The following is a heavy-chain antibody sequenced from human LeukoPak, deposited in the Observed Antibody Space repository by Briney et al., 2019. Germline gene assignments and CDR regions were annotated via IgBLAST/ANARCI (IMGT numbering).Heavy chain of an antibody. CDR3: ARGGDIVVVPAAMENWFDP. CDR2: IIPIFGTA. CDR1: GGTFSSYA. D-gene: IGHD2-2*01. Sequence: SVKVSCKASGGTFSSYAISWVRQAPGQGLEWMGGIIPIFGTANYAQKFQGRVTITADESTSTAYMELSSLRSEDTAVYYCARGGDIVVVPAAMENWFDPRGQGTLVTVSS. V-gene: IGHV1-69*01. J-gene: IGHJ5*02.